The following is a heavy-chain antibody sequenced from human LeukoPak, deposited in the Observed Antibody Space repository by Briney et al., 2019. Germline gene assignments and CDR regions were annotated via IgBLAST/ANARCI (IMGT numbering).Heavy chain of an antibody. Sequence: ASLKVSCKVSGYTLTELSMHWVRQAPGKGLEWMGGFDPEDGETIYAQKFQGRVTMTEDTSTDTAYMELSSLRSEDTAVYYCATDILRDPRESDYWGQGTLVTVSS. CDR3: ATDILRDPRESDY. V-gene: IGHV1-24*01. CDR2: FDPEDGET. J-gene: IGHJ4*02. D-gene: IGHD4-17*01. CDR1: GYTLTELS.